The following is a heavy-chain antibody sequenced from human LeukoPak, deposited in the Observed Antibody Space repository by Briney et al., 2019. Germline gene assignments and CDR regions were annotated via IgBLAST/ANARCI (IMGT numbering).Heavy chain of an antibody. D-gene: IGHD6-13*01. J-gene: IGHJ4*02. CDR3: ARGKYSSSWYYFDY. CDR2: ISTYNGNT. CDR1: GYTFTSYG. V-gene: IGHV1-18*01. Sequence: ASVKVSCKASGYTFTSYGISWVRQAPGQGLEWMGWISTYNGNTNYAQKLQGRVTMTTDTSTSTAYMELRSLRSDDTAVYYCARGKYSSSWYYFDYWGQGTLVTVSS.